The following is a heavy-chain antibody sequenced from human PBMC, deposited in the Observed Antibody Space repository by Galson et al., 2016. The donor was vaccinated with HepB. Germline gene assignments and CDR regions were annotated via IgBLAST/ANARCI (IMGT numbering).Heavy chain of an antibody. J-gene: IGHJ4*02. CDR2: IYSAGDT. CDR1: GFTASDNY. CDR3: ARNTDSGSRADW. V-gene: IGHV3-53*01. Sequence: SLRLSCAASGFTASDNYMSWVRQAPGKGLEWVSIIYSAGDTYYADYVKGRFTVSRDDSKNILYLQMNSLRPEDTAVYYCARNTDSGSRADWWGQGTLVTVSS. D-gene: IGHD6-25*01.